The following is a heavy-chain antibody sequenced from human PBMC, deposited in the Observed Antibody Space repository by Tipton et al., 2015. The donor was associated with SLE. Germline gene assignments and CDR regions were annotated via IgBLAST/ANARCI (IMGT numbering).Heavy chain of an antibody. CDR1: GGSFSGYY. Sequence: TLSLTCAVYGGSFSGYYWSWIRQPPGKGLEWIGEINHSGGTNYNPSLKSRVTISVDTSKKQFSLKLNSVTAADTAVYYCARAPGLDREYYYYYYMDVWGKGTTVTVSS. CDR3: ARAPGLDREYYYYYYMDV. D-gene: IGHD3/OR15-3a*01. J-gene: IGHJ6*03. CDR2: INHSGGT. V-gene: IGHV4-34*01.